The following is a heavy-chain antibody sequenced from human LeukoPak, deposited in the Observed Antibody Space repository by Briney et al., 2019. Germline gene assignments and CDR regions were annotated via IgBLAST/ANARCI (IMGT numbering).Heavy chain of an antibody. D-gene: IGHD2/OR15-2a*01. CDR3: ARPYYRSDAFDI. CDR2: IYYSGST. Sequence: PSQTLSLTCTVSGGSISSGGYYWSWIRQHPGKGLEWIGYIYYSGSTYYNPSLKSRVIISVDTSKNQFSLKLSSVTAADTAVYYCARPYYRSDAFDIWGQGTMVTVSS. J-gene: IGHJ3*02. CDR1: GGSISSGGYY. V-gene: IGHV4-31*03.